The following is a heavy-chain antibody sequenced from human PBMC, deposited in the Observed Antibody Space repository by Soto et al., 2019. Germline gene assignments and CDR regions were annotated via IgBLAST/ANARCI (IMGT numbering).Heavy chain of an antibody. D-gene: IGHD3-3*01. CDR1: GFSFGSYA. CDR2: ISGSDGKT. V-gene: IGHV3-23*01. Sequence: DVQLWESGGGLVQPGGSLRLSCAASGFSFGSYALSWVRQAPGKGLEWVSTISGSDGKTFYADSVKGRFSISRDTSQSNLYLQMTSLRADDTAMYYCARWSYLDYWGQGTRVTVSS. J-gene: IGHJ4*02. CDR3: ARWSYLDY.